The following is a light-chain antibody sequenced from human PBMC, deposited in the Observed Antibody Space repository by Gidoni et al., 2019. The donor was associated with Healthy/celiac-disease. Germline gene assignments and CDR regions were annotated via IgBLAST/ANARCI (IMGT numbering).Light chain of an antibody. CDR1: QCISNY. V-gene: IGKV1-27*01. J-gene: IGKJ1*01. CDR2: GAS. CDR3: QKYNSGPRA. Sequence: DIQMTQSPASLSVSLGERGTLTCRASQCISNYLAWYQQKPGKAPKLLIYGASTMETGLPARFSGSGSGTEFTLTISSLQSEDFAIYYCQKYNSGPRAFGQGTKVEIK.